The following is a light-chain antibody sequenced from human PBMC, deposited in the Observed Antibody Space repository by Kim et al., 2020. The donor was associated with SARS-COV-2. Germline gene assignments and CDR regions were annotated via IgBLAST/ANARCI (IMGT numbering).Light chain of an antibody. V-gene: IGKV1-5*03. CDR1: QSISDS. J-gene: IGKJ2*01. Sequence: IHMTQTPSTLSASVGDSVTITCRASQSISDSLAWYQQKPGKAPNLLIYKASTLESGVPSRFSGIGSGTEFSLTISSLQPDDFATYYCQHYNSYPYTFGQGTKLEI. CDR3: QHYNSYPYT. CDR2: KAS.